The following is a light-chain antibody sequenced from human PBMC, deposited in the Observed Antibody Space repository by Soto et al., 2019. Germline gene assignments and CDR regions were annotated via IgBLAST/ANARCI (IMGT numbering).Light chain of an antibody. J-gene: IGLJ2*01. CDR3: SSFSSTTDTTVV. V-gene: IGLV2-14*01. CDR2: EVS. Sequence: QSALTQPASVSGSPGQSITISCTGTSSDVGGYKYVSWYQQHPGKAPKLIIYEVSNRPSGVPNRFSASKSGNTASLTISGLQAEDEADYFCSSFSSTTDTTVVFGGGTKLTVL. CDR1: SSDVGGYKY.